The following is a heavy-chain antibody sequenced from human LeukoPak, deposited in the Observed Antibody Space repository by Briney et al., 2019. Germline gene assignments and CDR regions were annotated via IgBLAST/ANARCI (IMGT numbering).Heavy chain of an antibody. Sequence: GGSLRLSCAASGFTFSSYAMSWVRQAPGKGLEWVSYISSSGSTIYYADSVKGRFTISRDNAKNSLYLQMNSLRAEDTAVYYCARGVAAPYWYFDLWGRGTLVTVSS. J-gene: IGHJ2*01. CDR2: ISSSGSTI. V-gene: IGHV3-48*04. CDR1: GFTFSSYA. CDR3: ARGVAAPYWYFDL. D-gene: IGHD6-13*01.